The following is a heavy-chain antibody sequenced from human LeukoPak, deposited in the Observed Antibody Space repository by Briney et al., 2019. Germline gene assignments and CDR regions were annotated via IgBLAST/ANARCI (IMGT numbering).Heavy chain of an antibody. CDR3: ARGGPSQTGTTFCPFDY. J-gene: IGHJ4*02. V-gene: IGHV4-31*03. Sequence: SETLSLTCTVSGGSISSVYYYWSWIRQHPGKGLEWIGYIHYSGSMYYNPSLKSRVSISVDMSKNQFSLKMSSVTAADTAVYYCARGGPSQTGTTFCPFDYWGQGTLVTVSS. CDR2: IHYSGSM. D-gene: IGHD1-7*01. CDR1: GGSISSVYYY.